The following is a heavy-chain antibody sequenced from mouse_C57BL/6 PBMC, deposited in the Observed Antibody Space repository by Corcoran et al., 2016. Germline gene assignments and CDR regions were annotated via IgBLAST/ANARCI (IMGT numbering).Heavy chain of an antibody. CDR2: INPNNGGT. V-gene: IGHV1-26*01. J-gene: IGHJ3*01. CDR1: GYTFTDYY. CDR3: AGGVAY. Sequence: EVQLQQSGPELVKPGASVKISCKASGYTFTDYYMNWVKQSHGKSLEWIGDINPNNGGTSYNQKFKGKATLTVDKSSSTAYMELRSLTSEDSAGYYCAGGVAYWGQGTLVTVSA.